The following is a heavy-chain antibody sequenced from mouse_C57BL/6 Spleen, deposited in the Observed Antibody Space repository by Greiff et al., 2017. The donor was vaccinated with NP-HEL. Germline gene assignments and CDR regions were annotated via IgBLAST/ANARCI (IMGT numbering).Heavy chain of an antibody. CDR1: GYTFTSYW. D-gene: IGHD1-3*01. CDR3: ARGGVVAPYFEV. V-gene: IGHV1-69*01. CDR2: IDPSDSYT. J-gene: IGHJ1*03. Sequence: QVQLQQPGAELVMPGASVKLSCKASGYTFTSYWMHWVKQRPGQGLEWIGEIDPSDSYTNYNQKFKGKSTLTVDKSSSTAYMQLSSLTSEDAAVYYCARGGVVAPYFEVWGTGTTVTVSS.